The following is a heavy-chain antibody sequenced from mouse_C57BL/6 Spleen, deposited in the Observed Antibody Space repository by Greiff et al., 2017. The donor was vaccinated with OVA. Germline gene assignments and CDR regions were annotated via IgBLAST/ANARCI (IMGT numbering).Heavy chain of an antibody. CDR1: GYTFTDYN. Sequence: VQLQQSGPELVKPGASVKIPCKASGYTFTDYNMDWVKQSHGKSLEWIGDINPNNGGTIYNQKFKGKATLTVDKSSSTAYMELRSLTSEDTAVYYCARAVYYGNPWYFDVWGTGTTVTVSS. V-gene: IGHV1-18*01. CDR3: ARAVYYGNPWYFDV. CDR2: INPNNGGT. J-gene: IGHJ1*03. D-gene: IGHD2-1*01.